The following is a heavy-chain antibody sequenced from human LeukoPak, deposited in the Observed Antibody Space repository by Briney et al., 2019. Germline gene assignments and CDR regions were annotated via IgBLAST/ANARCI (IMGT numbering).Heavy chain of an antibody. V-gene: IGHV3-7*01. CDR1: GSTFSRYY. J-gene: IGHJ1*01. D-gene: IGHD1-26*01. CDR2: TASDGGDR. CDR3: AFLIREPQH. Sequence: PGGSLRLSCVVSGSTFSRYYMGWVRQSPGKGLEWVAMTASDGGDRNYVDSVKGRFTIYRDNSKNTLYLQMNSLAAEDTAVYYCAFLIREPQHWGQGTLVTVSS.